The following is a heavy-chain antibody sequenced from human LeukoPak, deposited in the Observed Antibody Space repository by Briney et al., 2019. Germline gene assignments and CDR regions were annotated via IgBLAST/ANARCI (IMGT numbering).Heavy chain of an antibody. CDR2: IDHREST. CDR1: GFTVSSNY. J-gene: IGHJ6*02. Sequence: GSLRLSCAASGFTVSSNYMSWIRQPPGKGLEWIGEIDHRESTTYNPSLKSRVTISVDTSKNQFSLKLNSVTAADTAVYYCASRMYYYYGMDVWGQGTTVIVSS. CDR3: ASRMYYYYGMDV. V-gene: IGHV4-34*01.